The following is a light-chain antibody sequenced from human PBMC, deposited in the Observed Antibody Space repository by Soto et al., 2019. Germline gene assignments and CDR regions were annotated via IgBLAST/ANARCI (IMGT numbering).Light chain of an antibody. CDR3: QQSYSTPLT. J-gene: IGKJ4*01. V-gene: IGKV1-39*01. Sequence: IHMSQSPSTLSASVGNSVTIACRASQNIRNLLAWYQQKPGKAPKLLIYAASSLQSGVPSRFSGSGYGTDFNLTISSLQPEDFATYYCQQSYSTPLTFGGGTKVDIK. CDR2: AAS. CDR1: QNIRNL.